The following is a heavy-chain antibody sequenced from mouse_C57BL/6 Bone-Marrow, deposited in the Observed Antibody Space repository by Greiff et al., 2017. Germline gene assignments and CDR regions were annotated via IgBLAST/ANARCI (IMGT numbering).Heavy chain of an antibody. Sequence: VQLQQPGAELVKPGASVKLSCKASGYTFTSYWMQWVKQRPGQGLEWIGEIDPSDSYTNYNQKFKGKATLTVDTAHSTAYMQLSSLTSVDSAVYYCASPFYYGNPHCYFDVWCTGTTVTVSS. CDR3: ASPFYYGNPHCYFDV. J-gene: IGHJ1*03. V-gene: IGHV1-50*01. CDR2: IDPSDSYT. CDR1: GYTFTSYW. D-gene: IGHD2-1*01.